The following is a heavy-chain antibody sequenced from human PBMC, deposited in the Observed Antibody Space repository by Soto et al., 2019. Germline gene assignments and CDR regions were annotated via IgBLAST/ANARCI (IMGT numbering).Heavy chain of an antibody. Sequence: QVQLQESGPGLVKPSETLYLTCTVSSGSISIYSWSWIRQPPGKGLEWIGYVSYSGSTNYNPSLKSRVTISVDTSKNQFSLKLSSVTAADTAVYYCARTSYQLLMFDYWGQGTLVTVSS. J-gene: IGHJ4*02. CDR3: ARTSYQLLMFDY. D-gene: IGHD2-2*01. CDR1: SGSISIYS. CDR2: VSYSGST. V-gene: IGHV4-59*01.